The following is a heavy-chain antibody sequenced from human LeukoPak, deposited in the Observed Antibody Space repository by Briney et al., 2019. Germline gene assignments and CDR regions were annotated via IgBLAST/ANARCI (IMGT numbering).Heavy chain of an antibody. V-gene: IGHV3-30-3*01. Sequence: GGSLRLSCAASGFTFSSYAMHWVRQAPGKGLEWVAVISYDGSNKYYADSVKGRFTISRDNSKNTLYLQMNSLRAEDTAVYYCARDGNWGKGYFDYWGQGTLVTVSS. D-gene: IGHD7-27*01. CDR1: GFTFSSYA. CDR2: ISYDGSNK. CDR3: ARDGNWGKGYFDY. J-gene: IGHJ4*02.